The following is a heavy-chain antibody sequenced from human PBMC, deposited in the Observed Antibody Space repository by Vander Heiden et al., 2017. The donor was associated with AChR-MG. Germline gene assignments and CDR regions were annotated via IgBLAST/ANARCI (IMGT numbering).Heavy chain of an antibody. V-gene: IGHV3-7*01. CDR2: IKQDGSEK. CDR3: ARGHGYDFWSGVLGVWFDP. Sequence: EVQLVESGGGLVQPGGSLRLSCAASGFTFSSYWMGWVRQAPGKGLEWVANIKQDGSEKYYVDSVKGRFTISRDNAKNSLYLQMNSLRAEDTAVYYCARGHGYDFWSGVLGVWFDPWGQGTLVTVSS. CDR1: GFTFSSYW. J-gene: IGHJ5*02. D-gene: IGHD3-3*01.